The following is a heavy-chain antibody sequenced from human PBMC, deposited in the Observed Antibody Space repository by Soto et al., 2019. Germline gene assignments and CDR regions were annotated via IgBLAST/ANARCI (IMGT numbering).Heavy chain of an antibody. CDR2: ISSSSSYI. Sequence: EVQLVESGGGLVKPGGSLRLSCAASGFTFSSYSMNWVRQAPGKGLEWVSSISSSSSYIYYADSVKGQFTISRDNAKNSLYLQMNSLRAEDTAVYYCASLCSGGSCYLDAFDIWGQGTMVTVSS. V-gene: IGHV3-21*01. CDR3: ASLCSGGSCYLDAFDI. J-gene: IGHJ3*02. CDR1: GFTFSSYS. D-gene: IGHD2-15*01.